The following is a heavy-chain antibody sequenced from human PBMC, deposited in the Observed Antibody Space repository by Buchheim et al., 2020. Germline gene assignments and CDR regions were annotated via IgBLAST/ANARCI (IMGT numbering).Heavy chain of an antibody. J-gene: IGHJ3*01. CDR1: EYIFSNYA. V-gene: IGHV7-4-1*02. Sequence: QVQLVQSGSELKKPGASVKVSCRASEYIFSNYAISWVRQAPGQGPEWMGWINTNTGNPTYAQGFTGRFVFSSDTSVSTAYLQISSLKAEDTAVYYCARFAWNFGHDAFDVWGQGT. CDR3: ARFAWNFGHDAFDV. D-gene: IGHD1-7*01. CDR2: INTNTGNP.